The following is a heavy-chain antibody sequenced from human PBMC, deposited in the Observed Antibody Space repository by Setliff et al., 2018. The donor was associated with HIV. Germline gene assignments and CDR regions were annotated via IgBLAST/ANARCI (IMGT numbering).Heavy chain of an antibody. CDR1: GYAFTSQF. CDR2: ISPSGDRT. CDR3: STVAFYYDSSGSMEAPHFDS. J-gene: IGHJ4*02. Sequence: ASVKVSCKASGYAFTSQFMHWVRQAPGQGLEWMGIISPSGDRTTYAQRFRGRVTMTSDTSTGTVYMELSSLRSEDTAVYYCSTVAFYYDSSGSMEAPHFDSWGQGTLVTVSS. V-gene: IGHV1-46*01. D-gene: IGHD3-22*01.